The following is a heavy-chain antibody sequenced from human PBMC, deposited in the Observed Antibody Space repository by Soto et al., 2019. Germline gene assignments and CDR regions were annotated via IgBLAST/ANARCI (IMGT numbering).Heavy chain of an antibody. J-gene: IGHJ6*02. CDR1: GYSFTTYY. CDR3: ARDVGNYDGIMDV. V-gene: IGHV1-46*01. CDR2: INPTVGST. Sequence: QVHLVQSGAEVKNPGASVKVSCKTSGYSFTTYYIHWVRQAPGQGLQWMGIINPTVGSTYYAQTFQGRVIITMDTSTTTVFMELRSLTSEDTAVYFCARDVGNYDGIMDVWGQGTTVTVSS. D-gene: IGHD1-7*01.